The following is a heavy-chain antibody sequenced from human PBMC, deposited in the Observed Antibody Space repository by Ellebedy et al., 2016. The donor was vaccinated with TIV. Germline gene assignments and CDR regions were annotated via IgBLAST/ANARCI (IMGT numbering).Heavy chain of an antibody. V-gene: IGHV4-31*03. CDR3: ARATDGLAAAGIDY. CDR1: GGSISSGGYY. Sequence: SETLSLTCTVSGGSISSGGYYWSWIRQHPGKGLEWIGYIYYSGSTYYNPSLKSRVTISVDTSKNQFSLKLSSVTAADTAVYYCARATDGLAAAGIDYWGQGTLVTASS. D-gene: IGHD6-13*01. CDR2: IYYSGST. J-gene: IGHJ4*02.